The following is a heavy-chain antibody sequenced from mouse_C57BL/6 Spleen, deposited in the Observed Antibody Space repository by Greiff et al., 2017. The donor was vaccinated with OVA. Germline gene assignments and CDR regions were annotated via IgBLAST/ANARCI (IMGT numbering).Heavy chain of an antibody. CDR2: IDPSDSYT. CDR3: TRGGAWYFDV. J-gene: IGHJ1*03. CDR1: GYTFTSYW. V-gene: IGHV1-69*01. Sequence: QVQLQQPGAELVMPGASVKLSCKASGYTFTSYWMHWVKQRPGQGLEWIGEIDPSDSYTNYNQQFKGKSTLTVDKSPSTAYMQLSSLASEDSAVYYCTRGGAWYFDVWGTGTTVTVSS.